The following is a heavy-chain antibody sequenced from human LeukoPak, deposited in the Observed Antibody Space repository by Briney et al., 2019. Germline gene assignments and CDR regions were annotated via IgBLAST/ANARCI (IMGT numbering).Heavy chain of an antibody. Sequence: SETLSLTCTVSGGSISSYHWTWIRQPAGKGLEWIGRIYTSGGTNYNPSLKSRVTMSVDTSKNQFSLKLGSVTAADTAVYYCAINSWNNYYYFDYWGQGTLVTVSS. V-gene: IGHV4-4*07. CDR2: IYTSGGT. CDR1: GGSISSYH. J-gene: IGHJ4*02. D-gene: IGHD3-3*01. CDR3: AINSWNNYYYFDY.